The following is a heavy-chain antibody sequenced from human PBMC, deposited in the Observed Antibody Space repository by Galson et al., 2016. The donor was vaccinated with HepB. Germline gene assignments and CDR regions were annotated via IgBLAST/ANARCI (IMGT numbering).Heavy chain of an antibody. CDR2: VFSGGST. CDR1: GGSISSYSYY. CDR3: SRGAYGG. J-gene: IGHJ4*02. V-gene: IGHV4-39*02. D-gene: IGHD3-16*01. Sequence: SETLYLTCKVSGGSISSYSYYWGWIRQPPGKGLEWIGSVFSGGSTSSNPSLGSRVTISVDTSSNHFSLRLTSVTAADTAVYYWSRGAYGGWGQGTLVTGSS.